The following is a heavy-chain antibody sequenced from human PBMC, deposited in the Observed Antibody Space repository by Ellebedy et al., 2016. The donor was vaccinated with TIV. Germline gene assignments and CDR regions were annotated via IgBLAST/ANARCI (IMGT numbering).Heavy chain of an antibody. V-gene: IGHV3-7*01. D-gene: IGHD2-21*01. CDR3: ARAVMARDFEYIQH. CDR2: IKQDESEK. J-gene: IGHJ1*01. CDR1: GFPFRTYW. Sequence: PGGSLRLSCAASGFPFRTYWMTWVCQTPGKGLEWVANIKQDESEKYYVESVKGRFTISRDNAKNSLYLQMSSLRAEDTAVYYCARAVMARDFEYIQHWGQGTLVTVSS.